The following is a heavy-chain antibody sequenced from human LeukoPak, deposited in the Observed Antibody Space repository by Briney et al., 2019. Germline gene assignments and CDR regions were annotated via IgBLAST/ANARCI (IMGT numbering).Heavy chain of an antibody. CDR1: GGTFSSYA. CDR2: IIPIFGTA. CDR3: ARARELRYFDWLLYSAYGYYYGMDV. V-gene: IGHV1-69*13. J-gene: IGHJ6*02. Sequence: SVKVSCKASGGTFSSYAISWVRQAPGQGLEWMGGIIPIFGTASYAQKFQGGVTITADESTSTAYMELSSLRSEDTAVCYCARARELRYFDWLLYSAYGYYYGMDVWGQGTTVTVSS. D-gene: IGHD3-9*01.